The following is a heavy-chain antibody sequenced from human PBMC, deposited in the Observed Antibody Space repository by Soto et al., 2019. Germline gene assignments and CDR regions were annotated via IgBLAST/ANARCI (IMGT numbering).Heavy chain of an antibody. CDR2: IWYDGSNK. J-gene: IGHJ6*02. CDR1: GFTFSSYG. V-gene: IGHV3-33*01. Sequence: GGSLRLSCAASGFTFSSYGMHWVRQAPGKGLEWVAVIWYDGSNKYYADSVKGRFTISRDNSKNTLYLQMNSLGAEDTAVYYCARVGSSTSCSACYYYGMDVWGQGTTVTVSS. CDR3: ARVGSSTSCSACYYYGMDV. D-gene: IGHD2-2*01.